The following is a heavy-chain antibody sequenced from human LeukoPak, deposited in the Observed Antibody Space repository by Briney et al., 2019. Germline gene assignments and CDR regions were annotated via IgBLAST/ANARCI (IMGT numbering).Heavy chain of an antibody. Sequence: GGSLRLSCAASGFTFSSYAMSWVRQAPGKGLEWVAVISYDGSNKYYADSVKGRFTISRDNAKNSLYLQMNSLRAEDTAVYYCARTPGDAFDIWGQGTMVTVSS. D-gene: IGHD3-10*01. CDR2: ISYDGSNK. V-gene: IGHV3-30*04. CDR1: GFTFSSYA. CDR3: ARTPGDAFDI. J-gene: IGHJ3*02.